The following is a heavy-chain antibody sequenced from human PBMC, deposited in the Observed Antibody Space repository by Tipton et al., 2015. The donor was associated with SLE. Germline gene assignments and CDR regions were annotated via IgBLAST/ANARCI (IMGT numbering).Heavy chain of an antibody. Sequence: SLRLSCAASGFNFGSYWMHWVRQAPGKGLVWVSRSNEDGGITSYEDSVKGRFTISRDNAKNILYLQMNSLRVEDTALYYCARGIDPTSSRISDYWGQGTLLSVSS. V-gene: IGHV3-74*01. CDR1: GFNFGSYW. CDR2: SNEDGGIT. J-gene: IGHJ4*02. D-gene: IGHD2-2*01. CDR3: ARGIDPTSSRISDY.